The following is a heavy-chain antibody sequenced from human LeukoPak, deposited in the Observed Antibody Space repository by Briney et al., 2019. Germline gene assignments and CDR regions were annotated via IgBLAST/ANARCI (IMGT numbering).Heavy chain of an antibody. J-gene: IGHJ4*02. D-gene: IGHD5-18*01. Sequence: ASVKVSCKASGYTFTSYGISWVRQAPGQGLEWMGWISAYNGNTNYAQKLQGRVAMTTDTSTSTAYMELRSLRSDDTAVYYCARSVSDTAMANFDYWGQGTLVTVSS. CDR3: ARSVSDTAMANFDY. V-gene: IGHV1-18*01. CDR1: GYTFTSYG. CDR2: ISAYNGNT.